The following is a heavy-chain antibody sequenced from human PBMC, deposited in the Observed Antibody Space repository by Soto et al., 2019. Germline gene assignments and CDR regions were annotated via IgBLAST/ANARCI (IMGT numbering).Heavy chain of an antibody. CDR3: ARDIWSGYYVFDY. Sequence: ASVKVSCKASGYTFTGYYMHWVRQAPGQGLEWMGWINPNSGGTNYAQKFQGWVTMTRDTSISTAYMELSRLRSDDTAVYYCARDIWSGYYVFDYWGQGTLVTVSS. CDR1: GYTFTGYY. V-gene: IGHV1-2*04. J-gene: IGHJ4*02. CDR2: INPNSGGT. D-gene: IGHD3-3*01.